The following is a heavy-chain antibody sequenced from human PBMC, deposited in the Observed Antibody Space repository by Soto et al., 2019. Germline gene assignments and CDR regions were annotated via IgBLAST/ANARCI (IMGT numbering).Heavy chain of an antibody. CDR1: GFTFGYSY. D-gene: IGHD2-15*01. V-gene: IGHV3-11*06. CDR2: ISPGSRYP. CDR3: VRGGGGGLFDP. J-gene: IGHJ5*02. Sequence: GGSLRLSCAGSGFTFGYSYMSWIRQAPGKGLEWLSYISPGSRYPAYADSVKGRFTISRDNAKRSLYLQMMSLTAEDTAIYYCVRGGGGGLFDPWGQGTMVTVSS.